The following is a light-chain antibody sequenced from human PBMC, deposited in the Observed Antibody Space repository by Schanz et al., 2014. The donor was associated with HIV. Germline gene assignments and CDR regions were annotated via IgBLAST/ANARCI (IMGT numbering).Light chain of an antibody. V-gene: IGLV2-23*02. J-gene: IGLJ3*02. CDR1: SSDVGGYNY. CDR2: EVS. Sequence: QSALTQLASVSGSPGQSITISCTGTSSDVGGYNYVSWYQHHPGKAPKLMIYEVSKRPSGVSNRFSGSKSGNTASLTISGLQAEDEADYYCCSYAGSSTLVFGGGTKLTVL. CDR3: CSYAGSSTLV.